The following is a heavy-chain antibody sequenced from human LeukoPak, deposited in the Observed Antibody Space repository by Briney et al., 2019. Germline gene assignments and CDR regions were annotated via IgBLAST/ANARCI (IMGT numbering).Heavy chain of an antibody. D-gene: IGHD2-15*01. Sequence: GASVKVSCKASGYTFTSYYMHWVRQAPGQGLEWMGIINPSGGSTSYAQKFQGRVTMTRDMSTSTVYMELSSLRSEDTAVYYCARESVVVVAATAGAFDIWGQGTMVTVSS. J-gene: IGHJ3*02. CDR3: ARESVVVVAATAGAFDI. CDR1: GYTFTSYY. CDR2: INPSGGST. V-gene: IGHV1-46*01.